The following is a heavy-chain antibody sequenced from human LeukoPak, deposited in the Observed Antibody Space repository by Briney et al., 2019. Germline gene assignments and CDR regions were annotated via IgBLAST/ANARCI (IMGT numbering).Heavy chain of an antibody. Sequence: KPSGTLSLTCTVSGGSISSSSYYWGWIRQPPGKGLEWIGSIYYSGSTYYNPSLKSRVTISVDTSKNQFSLKLSSVTAADTAVYYCARETPYYYGSGGSTKIRYYYYMDVWGKGTTVTISS. CDR1: GGSISSSSYY. J-gene: IGHJ6*03. CDR2: IYYSGST. V-gene: IGHV4-39*07. D-gene: IGHD3-10*01. CDR3: ARETPYYYGSGGSTKIRYYYYMDV.